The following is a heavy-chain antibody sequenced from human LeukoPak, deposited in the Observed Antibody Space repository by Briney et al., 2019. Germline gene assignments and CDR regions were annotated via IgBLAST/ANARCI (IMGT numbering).Heavy chain of an antibody. CDR1: GGSFSGYY. CDR3: AGAAAGHFDY. CDR2: INHSGST. D-gene: IGHD6-13*01. V-gene: IGHV4-34*01. J-gene: IGHJ4*02. Sequence: PSETLSLTRAVYGGSFSGYYWSWIRQPPGKGLEWIGEINHSGSTNYNPSLKSRVTISVDTSKNQFSLKLSSVTAADTAVYYCAGAAAGHFDYWGQGTLVTVSS.